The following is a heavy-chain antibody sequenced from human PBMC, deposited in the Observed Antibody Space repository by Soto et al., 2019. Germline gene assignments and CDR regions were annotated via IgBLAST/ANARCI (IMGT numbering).Heavy chain of an antibody. Sequence: SVKVSCKASGGTFSSYAISWVRQAPGQGLEWMGGIIPIFGTANYAQKFQGRVTITADESTSTAYMELSSLRSEDTAVYYCARGGSGWYSRNLYYYYYGMDVWGQGTTVTVSS. J-gene: IGHJ6*02. D-gene: IGHD6-19*01. CDR3: ARGGSGWYSRNLYYYYYGMDV. CDR1: GGTFSSYA. CDR2: IIPIFGTA. V-gene: IGHV1-69*13.